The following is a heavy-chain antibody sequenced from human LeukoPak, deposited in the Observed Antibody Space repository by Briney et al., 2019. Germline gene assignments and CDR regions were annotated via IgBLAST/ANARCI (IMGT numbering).Heavy chain of an antibody. CDR2: IYSGGST. Sequence: GGSLGLSCAASGFTVSSNYMSWVRQAPGKGLEWVSLIYSGGSTYYADSVKGRFTTSRDNSKNTLYLQMNSLRAEDTAVYYCASSGNYRIYYFDYWGQGTLVTVSS. D-gene: IGHD1-26*01. V-gene: IGHV3-66*01. CDR3: ASSGNYRIYYFDY. J-gene: IGHJ4*02. CDR1: GFTVSSNY.